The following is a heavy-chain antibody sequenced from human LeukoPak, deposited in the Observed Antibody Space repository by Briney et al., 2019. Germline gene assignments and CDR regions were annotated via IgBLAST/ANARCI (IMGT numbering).Heavy chain of an antibody. J-gene: IGHJ6*03. V-gene: IGHV4-59*07. CDR3: ARNGSPYYYYMDV. D-gene: IGHD3-10*01. CDR1: GGSFSTYY. Sequence: SDTLSLTCTVSGGSFSTYYWSWIRQPPGKGTEWIGYIYYTGSTGYNPSLKTRITIDTSKNQFSLRLSSATSADTAVYYCARNGSPYYYYMDVWGKGTTVTVSS. CDR2: IYYTGST.